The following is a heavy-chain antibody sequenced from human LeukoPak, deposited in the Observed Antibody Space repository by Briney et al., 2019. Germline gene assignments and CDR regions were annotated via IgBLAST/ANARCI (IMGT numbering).Heavy chain of an antibody. Sequence: PSETLSLTCTVSGYSISSGYYWGWIRQPPGKGLEWIGSIYHSGSTYYNPSLKSRVTISVDTSKNQFSLKLSSVTAADTAVYYCALTPSLEWLLSHYFDYWGQGTLVTVSS. J-gene: IGHJ4*02. D-gene: IGHD3-3*02. CDR3: ALTPSLEWLLSHYFDY. CDR1: GYSISSGYY. CDR2: IYHSGST. V-gene: IGHV4-38-2*02.